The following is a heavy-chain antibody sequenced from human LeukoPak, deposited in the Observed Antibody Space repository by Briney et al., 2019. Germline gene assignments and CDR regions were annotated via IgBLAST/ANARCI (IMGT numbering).Heavy chain of an antibody. Sequence: SETLSLTCTVSGGSISSYYWSWIRQPPGKGLEWIGYIYYSGSTNYNPSLKSRVTISVDTSKNQFSLKLSSVTAADTAVYYCARLLITMVRGVIIHTLDYWGQGTLVTVSS. CDR3: ARLLITMVRGVIIHTLDY. J-gene: IGHJ4*02. CDR1: GGSISSYY. D-gene: IGHD3-10*01. CDR2: IYYSGST. V-gene: IGHV4-59*01.